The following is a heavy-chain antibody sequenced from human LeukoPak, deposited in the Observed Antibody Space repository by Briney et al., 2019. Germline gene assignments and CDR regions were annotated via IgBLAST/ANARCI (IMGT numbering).Heavy chain of an antibody. V-gene: IGHV4-4*02. CDR3: ARLEFSGYGYGY. CDR1: GGSISSSNW. D-gene: IGHD5-18*01. Sequence: SETLSLTCAVSGGSISSSNWWSWVRQPPGKGLEWIGEIYHSGSTNYNPSLESRVTISVDKSKNQFSLKLSSVTAADTAVYYCARLEFSGYGYGYWGQGTLVTVSS. J-gene: IGHJ4*02. CDR2: IYHSGST.